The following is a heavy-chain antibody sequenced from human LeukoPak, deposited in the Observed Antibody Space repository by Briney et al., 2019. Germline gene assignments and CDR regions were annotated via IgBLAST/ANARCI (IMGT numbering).Heavy chain of an antibody. D-gene: IGHD3-3*01. CDR1: GGTFSSYA. Sequence: ASVKVSCKASGGTFSSYAISWVRQAPGQGLEWLGRIIPIFGTANYAQKFQGRVTITTDESTSPAYMELSSPRSEDTAVYYCAISARYYDFWSGPYVDYWGQGTLVTVSS. V-gene: IGHV1-69*05. J-gene: IGHJ4*02. CDR2: IIPIFGTA. CDR3: AISARYYDFWSGPYVDY.